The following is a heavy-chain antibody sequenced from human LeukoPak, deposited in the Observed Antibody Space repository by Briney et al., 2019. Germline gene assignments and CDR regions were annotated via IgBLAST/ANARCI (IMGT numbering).Heavy chain of an antibody. J-gene: IGHJ4*02. D-gene: IGHD4-17*01. CDR1: GFTFSNYA. CDR3: AKQPRYGDYGGYFDY. V-gene: IGHV3-30*02. CDR2: IRYDGTKQ. Sequence: GGSLRLSCAASGFTFSNYAMHWVRQAPGKGLEWLTYIRYDGTKQGYADSVKGRFTISRDNSKNTLFLQMNSLRAEDTAVYYCAKQPRYGDYGGYFDYWGQGTLVTVSS.